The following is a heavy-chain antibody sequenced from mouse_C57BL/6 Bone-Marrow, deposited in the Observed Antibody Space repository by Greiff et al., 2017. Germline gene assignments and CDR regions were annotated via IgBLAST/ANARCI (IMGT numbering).Heavy chain of an antibody. Sequence: QVQLKVSGAELARPGASVKLSCKASGYTFTSYGISWVKQRTGQGLEWIGEIYPRSGNTYYNEKFKGKATLTADKSSSTAYMELRSLTSEDSAVYFCAREGIYYGYDWFAYWGQGTLVTVSA. V-gene: IGHV1-81*01. CDR2: IYPRSGNT. D-gene: IGHD2-2*01. J-gene: IGHJ3*01. CDR3: AREGIYYGYDWFAY. CDR1: GYTFTSYG.